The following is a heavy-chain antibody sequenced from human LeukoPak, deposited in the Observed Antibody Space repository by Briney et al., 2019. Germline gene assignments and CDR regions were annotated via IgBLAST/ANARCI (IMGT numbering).Heavy chain of an antibody. V-gene: IGHV3-30*02. CDR2: IGYDGNNI. CDR3: AKGQLVDY. J-gene: IGHJ4*02. D-gene: IGHD6-6*01. Sequence: GGSLRLSCAASGFTFSSYGMHWVRQAPGKGLQWVAFIGYDGNNIYYADSVQGRLTISRDNSKNTLYLQMNSLRPEDTAIYYCAKGQLVDYWGQGTLVTVSS. CDR1: GFTFSSYG.